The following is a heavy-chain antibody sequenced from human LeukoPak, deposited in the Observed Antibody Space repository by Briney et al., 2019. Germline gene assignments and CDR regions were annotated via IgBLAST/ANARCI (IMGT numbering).Heavy chain of an antibody. D-gene: IGHD3-9*01. CDR1: GFTFSSYG. J-gene: IGHJ4*02. V-gene: IGHV3-30*02. CDR3: AKDQPDWLSHYFDY. CDR2: IRYDGSNK. Sequence: GGSLRLSCAASGFTFSSYGMHWVRQAPGKGLEWVAFIRYDGSNKYYADSVKGRFTISRDNSKNTLYLQMNSLRAEDTAVYYCAKDQPDWLSHYFDYWGQGTLVTVSS.